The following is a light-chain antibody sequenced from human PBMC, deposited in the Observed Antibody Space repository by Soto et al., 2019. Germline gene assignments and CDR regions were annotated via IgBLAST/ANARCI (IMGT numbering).Light chain of an antibody. J-gene: IGLJ2*01. CDR2: GNS. Sequence: QSVLPQPPSVSGAPGQRVTISCTGSSSNIGAGYDVHWYQQLPGTAPKLLIYGNSNRPSGVPDRFSGSKSGTSASLAITGLQAEDEADYSCQSYDSSLSVVFGGGTKLTVL. V-gene: IGLV1-40*01. CDR1: SSNIGAGYD. CDR3: QSYDSSLSVV.